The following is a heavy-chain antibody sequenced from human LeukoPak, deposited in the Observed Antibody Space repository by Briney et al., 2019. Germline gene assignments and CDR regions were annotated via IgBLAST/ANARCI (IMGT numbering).Heavy chain of an antibody. CDR3: ARDLDTTVTMKGMDV. CDR1: GGSISSGSYY. CDR2: IYTSGST. J-gene: IGHJ6*04. V-gene: IGHV4-61*02. D-gene: IGHD4-17*01. Sequence: SETLSLTCTVSGGSISSGSYYWNWIRQPAGKGLEWIGRIYTSGSTNYNPSLKSRITISVDTSKNQFSLKLSSVTAADTAVYYCARDLDTTVTMKGMDVWGKGTTVTVSS.